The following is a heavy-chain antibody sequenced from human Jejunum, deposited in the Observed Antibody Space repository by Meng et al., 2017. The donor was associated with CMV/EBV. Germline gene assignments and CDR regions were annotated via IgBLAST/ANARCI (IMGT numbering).Heavy chain of an antibody. D-gene: IGHD2-2*01. CDR3: AREYHLLSRWYDP. Sequence: GGSISSDAYFWTWIRQHPGKGLEWIGYISYNGRTYYNTSLKSRVTISVDTSKNQFSLKLSSLTAADTAMCFCAREYHLLSRWYDPWGQGTLVTVSS. V-gene: IGHV4-31*02. CDR1: GGSISSDAYF. J-gene: IGHJ5*02. CDR2: ISYNGRT.